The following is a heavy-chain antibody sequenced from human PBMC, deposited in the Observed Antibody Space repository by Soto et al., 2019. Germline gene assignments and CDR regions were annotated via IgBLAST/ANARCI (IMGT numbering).Heavy chain of an antibody. Sequence: EVQLVESGGGLVKPGGSLRLSCAASGFTFSNAWMSWVRQAPGKGLEWVGRIKSKTDGGTTDYAAPVKGRLTISRDDSKNTLYLQMNSLKTEDTAVYYCTTVDIVVVPAAILYYYYYMDVWGKGTTVTVSS. CDR3: TTVDIVVVPAAILYYYYYMDV. J-gene: IGHJ6*03. D-gene: IGHD2-2*03. CDR2: IKSKTDGGTT. V-gene: IGHV3-15*01. CDR1: GFTFSNAW.